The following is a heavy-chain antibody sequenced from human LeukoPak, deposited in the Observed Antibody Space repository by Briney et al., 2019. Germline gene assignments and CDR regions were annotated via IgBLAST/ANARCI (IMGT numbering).Heavy chain of an antibody. CDR1: GFTFSSYW. V-gene: IGHV3-74*01. CDR3: AKAAGGTYCSGGSCYYFDY. D-gene: IGHD2-15*01. Sequence: GGSLRLSCAASGFTFSSYWMHWVRQAPGKGLVWVSRINTDGSSTSYADSVKGRFTISRDNAKNTLYLQMNSPRAEDTAVYYCAKAAGGTYCSGGSCYYFDYWGQGTLVTVSS. J-gene: IGHJ4*02. CDR2: INTDGSST.